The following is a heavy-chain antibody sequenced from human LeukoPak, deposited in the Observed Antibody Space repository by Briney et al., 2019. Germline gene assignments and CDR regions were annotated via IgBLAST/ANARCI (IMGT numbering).Heavy chain of an antibody. Sequence: SETLSLTCTASGCSISSYYWSWIRQPAGKGLEWIGRIYTSGSTTYNPSLKSRVTMSVDTSKNQSSLKLSSVTAADTAVYYCARSALGYCSSTSCYAGLPFDYWGQGTLVTVSS. CDR3: ARSALGYCSSTSCYAGLPFDY. CDR1: GCSISSYY. CDR2: IYTSGST. J-gene: IGHJ4*02. D-gene: IGHD2-2*01. V-gene: IGHV4-4*07.